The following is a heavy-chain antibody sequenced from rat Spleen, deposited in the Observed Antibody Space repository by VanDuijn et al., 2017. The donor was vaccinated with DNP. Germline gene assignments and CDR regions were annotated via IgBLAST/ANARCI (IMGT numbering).Heavy chain of an antibody. CDR2: ISYNGSTT. CDR1: GFIFSDYY. V-gene: IGHV5-17*01. D-gene: IGHD1-1*01. Sequence: EVQLVESGGGLVQPGRSLKLSCAASGFIFSDYYMAWVRQAPAKGLEWVATISYNGSTTYYRDSVKGRFTISRDNAKSTLFLQMDSLRSEDTATYYCTRRAGLSYYFDYWGQGVMVTVSS. CDR3: TRRAGLSYYFDY. J-gene: IGHJ2*01.